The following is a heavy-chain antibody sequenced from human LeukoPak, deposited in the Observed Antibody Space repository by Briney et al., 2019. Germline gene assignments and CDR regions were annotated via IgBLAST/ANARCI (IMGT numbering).Heavy chain of an antibody. CDR1: GGSFSGYY. V-gene: IGHV4-34*01. CDR3: ARYSSSDYFDY. Sequence: SETLSLTCAVYGGSFSGYYWSWIRQPPGKGLEWIGEINHSGSTNYNPSLKSRVTISVDTSKNQFSLKLSSVTAADTAVYYCARYSSSDYFDYWGQGTLVTVSS. D-gene: IGHD6-6*01. J-gene: IGHJ4*02. CDR2: INHSGST.